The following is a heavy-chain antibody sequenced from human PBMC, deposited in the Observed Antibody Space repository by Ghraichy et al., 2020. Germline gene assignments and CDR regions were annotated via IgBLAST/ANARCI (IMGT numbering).Heavy chain of an antibody. CDR2: INKNGKNT. V-gene: IGHV3-48*02. J-gene: IGHJ5*02. Sequence: LSLTCGASGATLSSYNMNWARQAPGEGLEWLSYINKNGKNTYYADSVKSRFTISRDNVRNSLYLQLSSLRDDDTALYYCATDDYDYSDVISWGQGTLVTVAS. CDR1: GATLSSYN. CDR3: ATDDYDYSDVIS. D-gene: IGHD3-22*01.